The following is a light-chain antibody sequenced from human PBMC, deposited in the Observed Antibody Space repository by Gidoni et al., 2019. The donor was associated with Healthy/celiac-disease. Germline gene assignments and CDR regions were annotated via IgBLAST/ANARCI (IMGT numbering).Light chain of an antibody. J-gene: IGKJ2*01. V-gene: IGKV3-15*01. CDR3: QQYNNWPPYT. CDR2: GAS. CDR1: QSDSSN. Sequence: EIVMTQSPATLSVSPGERATLSCRASQSDSSNLAWYQQKPGQAPRPLIYGASTRATGIPARFSGSGSGTEFTLTISSLQSEDFAVYYCQQYNNWPPYTFGQGTKLEIK.